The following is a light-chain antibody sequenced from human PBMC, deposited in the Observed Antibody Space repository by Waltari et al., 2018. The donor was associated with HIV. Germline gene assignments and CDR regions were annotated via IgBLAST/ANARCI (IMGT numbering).Light chain of an antibody. J-gene: IGLJ2*01. V-gene: IGLV1-51*02. CDR3: GTWDTSLRAVV. CDR1: TSNLGNNF. Sequence: QSVLTQPPSVSAAPEQTVTISCSGSTSNLGNNFVSWYQHLPGTAPKLLIFESTQRPSGIPDRVSGSQSGTSATLAISGLQTGDEAAYYCGTWDTSLRAVVFGGGTKLTVL. CDR2: EST.